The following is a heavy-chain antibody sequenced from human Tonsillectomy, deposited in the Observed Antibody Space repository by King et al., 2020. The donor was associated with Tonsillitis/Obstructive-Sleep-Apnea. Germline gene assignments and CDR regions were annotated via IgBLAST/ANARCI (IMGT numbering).Heavy chain of an antibody. CDR1: GGSISSSSYY. D-gene: IGHD2-15*01. CDR2: IYYSGSA. V-gene: IGHV4-39*01. Sequence: QLQESGPGLVKPSETLSLTCNVSGGSISSSSYYWGWIRQPPGKGLEWIGSIYYSGSAYYNPSLKSRVTIYVDTSKNRFSLNLSTVTAADTSVYYCASHIEFSVYDFDYWGQGTLVPVSS. J-gene: IGHJ4*02. CDR3: ASHIEFSVYDFDY.